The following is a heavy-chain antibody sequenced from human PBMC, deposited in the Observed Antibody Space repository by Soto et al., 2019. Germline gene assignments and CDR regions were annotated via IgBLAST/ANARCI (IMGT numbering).Heavy chain of an antibody. J-gene: IGHJ4*02. CDR1: GGSISSGGYY. Sequence: QVQLQESGPGLVKPSQTLSLTCTVSGGSISSGGYYWSWIRQHPGKGLEWIGYIYYSGSTYYNPSLTSRVTISVDTSKTQFSLKLSSVTAADTAVYYCARSPEATVTAFDYWGQGTLVTVSS. V-gene: IGHV4-31*03. D-gene: IGHD4-17*01. CDR2: IYYSGST. CDR3: ARSPEATVTAFDY.